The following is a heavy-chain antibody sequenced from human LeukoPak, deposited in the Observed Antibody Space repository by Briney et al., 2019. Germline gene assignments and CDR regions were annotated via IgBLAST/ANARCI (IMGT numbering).Heavy chain of an antibody. V-gene: IGHV4-34*01. D-gene: IGHD6-6*01. CDR1: GGSFSGYY. CDR2: INHSGST. Sequence: TLSLTCAVYGGSFSGYYWSWICQPPGKGLEWIGEINHSGSTNYNPSLKSRVTISVDTSKNQFSLKLSSVTAADTAVYYCARAPSSLGIPEGYFDYWGQGTLVTVSS. CDR3: ARAPSSLGIPEGYFDY. J-gene: IGHJ4*02.